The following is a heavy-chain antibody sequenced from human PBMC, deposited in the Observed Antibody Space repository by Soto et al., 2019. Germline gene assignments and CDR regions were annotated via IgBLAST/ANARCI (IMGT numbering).Heavy chain of an antibody. Sequence: GGSLRLSCAASGFTFITAWMNWVRHAPGKGLEWVGRIKSKNDGGTTDYAAPVKGRFTISRDDSKNTVYLQMNSLRTEDTALYYCAADLPGHGGGYEFDYRGQGTPVTVSS. CDR2: IKSKNDGGTT. D-gene: IGHD2-15*01. CDR1: GFTFITAW. V-gene: IGHV3-15*07. J-gene: IGHJ4*01. CDR3: AADLPGHGGGYEFDY.